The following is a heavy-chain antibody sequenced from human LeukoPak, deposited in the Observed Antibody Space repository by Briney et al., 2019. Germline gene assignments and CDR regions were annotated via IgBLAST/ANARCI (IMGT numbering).Heavy chain of an antibody. CDR1: GGSIS. Sequence: SETLSLTRTVSGGSISWIRQPPGKGLEWIGYISYNGSINYNPSLKSRVTMSVDTSKNQFSLKLTSVTAADTAVYYCARHTDYGGDSTWFDPWGQGTLVTVSS. D-gene: IGHD4-23*01. J-gene: IGHJ5*02. CDR3: ARHTDYGGDSTWFDP. CDR2: ISYNGSI. V-gene: IGHV4-59*08.